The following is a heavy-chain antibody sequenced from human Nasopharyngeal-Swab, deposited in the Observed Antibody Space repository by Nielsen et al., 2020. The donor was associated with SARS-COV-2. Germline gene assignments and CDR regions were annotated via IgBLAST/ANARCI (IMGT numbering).Heavy chain of an antibody. CDR2: INHSGST. J-gene: IGHJ6*03. CDR1: GGSFSGYY. V-gene: IGHV4-34*01. Sequence: SETLSPTCAVYGGSFSGYYWRWLRQPPGKGLEWVGEINHSGSTNYNPSLKSRVTISVDTSKNQFSLKLSSVTAADTAVYYCARAHSEVVPAVLGLQFFYYYYMDVWGKGTTVTVSS. CDR3: ARAHSEVVPAVLGLQFFYYYYMDV. D-gene: IGHD2-2*01.